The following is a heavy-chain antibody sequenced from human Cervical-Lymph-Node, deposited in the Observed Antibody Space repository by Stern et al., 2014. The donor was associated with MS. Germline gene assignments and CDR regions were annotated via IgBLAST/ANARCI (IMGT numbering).Heavy chain of an antibody. CDR3: AKDSFTYGDFDVPFDF. V-gene: IGHV3-30*18. CDR1: GFTFSTYG. Sequence: VQLVESGGGVVQPGRSLRLSCAASGFTFSTYGMHWVRQAPGKGLEGVAVISYDGSKKYSVDSVKGRFTVSRDNSKNTLYLHLNSLRSEDTAVYYCAKDSFTYGDFDVPFDFWGQGTLVTVSS. D-gene: IGHD4-17*01. CDR2: ISYDGSKK. J-gene: IGHJ4*02.